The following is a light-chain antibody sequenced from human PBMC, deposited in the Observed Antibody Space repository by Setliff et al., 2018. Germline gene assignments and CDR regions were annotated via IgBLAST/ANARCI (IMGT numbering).Light chain of an antibody. CDR1: SSDVGGYDY. V-gene: IGLV2-14*01. Sequence: QSALTQPAAVSGSPGQSITISCTGTSSDVGGYDYVSWYQQHPGKAPKLMIYEVSKRPSGFSGRLSGSKSGNTASLTISGLQAEDEADYYCLSYTSKTTHALFGGGTKVTVL. CDR3: LSYTSKTTHAL. J-gene: IGLJ2*01. CDR2: EVS.